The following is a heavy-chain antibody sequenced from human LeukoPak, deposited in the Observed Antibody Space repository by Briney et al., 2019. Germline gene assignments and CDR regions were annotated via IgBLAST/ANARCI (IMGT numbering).Heavy chain of an antibody. J-gene: IGHJ4*02. V-gene: IGHV1-2*02. CDR1: GYTFTGYY. CDR2: INPNSGGT. D-gene: IGHD3-22*01. Sequence: ASVKVSCKASGYTFTGYYIHWVRQAPGQGLEWMGWINPNSGGTKYAQKFQGRVTMTRDTSISTAYMELSRLRSDDTAVYYCATYDSSGYYLDYWGQGTLVTVSS. CDR3: ATYDSSGYYLDY.